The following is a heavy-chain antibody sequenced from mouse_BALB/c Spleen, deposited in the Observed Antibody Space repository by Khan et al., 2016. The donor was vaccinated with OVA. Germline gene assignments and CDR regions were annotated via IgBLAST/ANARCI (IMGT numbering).Heavy chain of an antibody. CDR3: TRVEYNGTMNA. Sequence: QIQLVQSGPELKKPGETVKISCKASGYTFRNNGMNWVKQTPGKGLKWMGWIDPYTGDPTYADDFKGRFAFSLDTSADTAYLQLNNLKNEDTATYDCTRVEYNGTMNAWGQGTSVTVSS. J-gene: IGHJ4*01. D-gene: IGHD2-4*01. CDR2: IDPYTGDP. V-gene: IGHV9-3-1*01. CDR1: GYTFRNNG.